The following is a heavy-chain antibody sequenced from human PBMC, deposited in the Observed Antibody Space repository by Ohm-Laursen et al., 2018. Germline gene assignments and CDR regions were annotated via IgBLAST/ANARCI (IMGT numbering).Heavy chain of an antibody. Sequence: SLRLSCAASGFTFSNYWMHWVRQAPGKGLLWVSRINTDGSDTTYADSVRGRFTISRDNAKNTLYLQMSGLRAEDTAVYYCATGLPADDAFNIWGQGTMVTVSS. CDR2: INTDGSDT. V-gene: IGHV3-74*01. CDR3: ATGLPADDAFNI. J-gene: IGHJ3*02. CDR1: GFTFSNYW.